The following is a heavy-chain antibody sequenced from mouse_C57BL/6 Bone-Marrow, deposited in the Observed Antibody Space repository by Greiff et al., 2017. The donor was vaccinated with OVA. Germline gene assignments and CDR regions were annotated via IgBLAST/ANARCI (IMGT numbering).Heavy chain of an antibody. V-gene: IGHV3-6*01. CDR1: GYSITSGYY. D-gene: IGHD1-1*01. CDR3: ARDYYYGSSVLHY. CDR2: ISYDGSN. Sequence: DVKLQESGPGLVKPSQSLSLTCSVTGYSITSGYYWNWIRQFPGNKLEWMGYISYDGSNNYNPSLKNRISITRDTSKNQFFLKLNSVTTEDTATYYCARDYYYGSSVLHYWGQGTTLTVSS. J-gene: IGHJ2*01.